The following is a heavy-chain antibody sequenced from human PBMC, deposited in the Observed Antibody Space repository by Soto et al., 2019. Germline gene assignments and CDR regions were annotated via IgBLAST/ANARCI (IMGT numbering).Heavy chain of an antibody. Sequence: QVQLVQSGAEVKKPGSSVKVSCKASGGTFSSYAISWVRQAPGQGLEWMGGIIPIIGTANYAQKFQGRVSVTADEFTSRAYMKLSSLRSEDTAVYYCAREVSEWRWFYPWGQGTLVIVSS. CDR2: IIPIIGTA. CDR3: AREVSEWRWFYP. J-gene: IGHJ5*02. D-gene: IGHD2-8*01. CDR1: GGTFSSYA. V-gene: IGHV1-69*12.